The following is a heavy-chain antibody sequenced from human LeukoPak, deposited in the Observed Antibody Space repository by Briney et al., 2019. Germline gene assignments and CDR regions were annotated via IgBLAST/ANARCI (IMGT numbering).Heavy chain of an antibody. CDR2: ISSSSSYI. Sequence: PEGSLRLSCAASGFTFSSYSMNWVRQAPGKGLEWVSSISSSSSYIYYADSVKGRFTISRDNAKNSLYLQMNSLRAEDTAVYYCAREAGIAADIDAFDIWGQGTMVTVSS. CDR3: AREAGIAADIDAFDI. D-gene: IGHD6-13*01. CDR1: GFTFSSYS. J-gene: IGHJ3*02. V-gene: IGHV3-21*01.